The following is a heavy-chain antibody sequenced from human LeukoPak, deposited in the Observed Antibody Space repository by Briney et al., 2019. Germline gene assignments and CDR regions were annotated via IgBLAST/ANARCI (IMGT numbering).Heavy chain of an antibody. J-gene: IGHJ4*02. CDR2: IYSGGST. Sequence: SCKASGYTFTSNYMSWVRQAPGKGLEWVSVIYSGGSTYYADSVKGRFTISRDNSKNTLYLQMNSLRAEDTAVYYCARGGPAAGRFDYWGQGTLVTVSS. CDR1: GYTFTSNY. V-gene: IGHV3-66*01. CDR3: ARGGPAAGRFDY. D-gene: IGHD6-13*01.